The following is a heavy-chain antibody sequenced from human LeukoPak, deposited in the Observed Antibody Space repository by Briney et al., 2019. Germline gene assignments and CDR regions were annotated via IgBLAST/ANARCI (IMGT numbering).Heavy chain of an antibody. D-gene: IGHD3-16*01. J-gene: IGHJ4*02. CDR1: GVAVSSSY. CDR3: TRDSTTFRFGY. Sequence: PGGSLRLSCAASGVAVSSSYMSWVRQAPGKGLERVSIVYSDDIRYYVDSVKGRFSISRDTSRNTLYLQMNSLRAEDTAVYYCTRDSTTFRFGYWGQGTLVTVSS. V-gene: IGHV3-53*01. CDR2: VYSDDIR.